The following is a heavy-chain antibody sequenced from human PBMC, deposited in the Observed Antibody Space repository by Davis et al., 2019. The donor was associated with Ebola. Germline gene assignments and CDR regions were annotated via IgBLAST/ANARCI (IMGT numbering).Heavy chain of an antibody. CDR3: ARGGGARIVVVPAARINFDY. D-gene: IGHD2-2*01. CDR1: GGSFSGYY. V-gene: IGHV4-34*01. Sequence: PSETLSPTCAVYGGSFSGYYWSWIRQPSGKGLEWIGEINHSGSTNYNPSLKSRVTISVDTSKNQFSLKLSSVTAADTAVYYRARGGGARIVVVPAARINFDYWGQGTLVTVSS. CDR2: INHSGST. J-gene: IGHJ4*02.